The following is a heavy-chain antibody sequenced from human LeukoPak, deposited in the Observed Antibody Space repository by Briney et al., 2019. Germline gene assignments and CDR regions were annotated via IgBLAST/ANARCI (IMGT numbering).Heavy chain of an antibody. J-gene: IGHJ3*02. D-gene: IGHD3-10*01. CDR1: GGSISSSNW. CDR2: IYHSGST. CDR3: ARALMVRGVRYGPRGADAFDI. Sequence: PSETLSLTCAVSGGSISSSNWWSWVRQPPGKGLEWIGEIYHSGSTNYNPSLKSRVTISVDKSKNQFSLKLSSVTAADTAVYYCARALMVRGVRYGPRGADAFDIWGQGTMVTVSS. V-gene: IGHV4-4*02.